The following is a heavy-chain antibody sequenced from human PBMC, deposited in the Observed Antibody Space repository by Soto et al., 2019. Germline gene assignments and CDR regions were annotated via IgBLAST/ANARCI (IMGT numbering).Heavy chain of an antibody. CDR2: IWYDGSNK. J-gene: IGHJ4*02. V-gene: IGHV3-33*01. CDR3: ARDYDSSGYPRYYFDY. D-gene: IGHD3-22*01. CDR1: GFTFSSYG. Sequence: QVQLVESGGGVVQPGRYLRLSCAASGFTFSSYGMHWVRQAPGKGLEWVAVIWYDGSNKYYADSVKGRFTISRDNSKSTLYLQMNSLRAEDTAVYYCARDYDSSGYPRYYFDYWGQGTLVTVSS.